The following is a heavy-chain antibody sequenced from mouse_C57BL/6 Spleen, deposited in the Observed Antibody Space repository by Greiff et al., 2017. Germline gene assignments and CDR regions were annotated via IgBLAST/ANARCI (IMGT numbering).Heavy chain of an antibody. J-gene: IGHJ4*01. CDR2: INPGSGGT. CDR1: GYAFTNYL. Sequence: QVQLQQSGAELVRPGTSVKVSCKASGYAFTNYLIEWVKQRPGQGLEWIGVINPGSGGTNYNEKFKGKATLTADKSSSTAYMQLSSLTSEDSAVYFGARSRDIITTNAMDYWGQGTSVTVSA. CDR3: ARSRDIITTNAMDY. V-gene: IGHV1-54*01. D-gene: IGHD1-1*01.